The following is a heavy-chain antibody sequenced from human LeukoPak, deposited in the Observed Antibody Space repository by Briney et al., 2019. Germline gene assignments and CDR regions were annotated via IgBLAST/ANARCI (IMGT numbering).Heavy chain of an antibody. Sequence: GASLRLSCAASGFTFKEYGMSWVRQAPGKGLEWVSTISGGSGNTYYADSVKGRFTISRDNSKNTVSVQMNSLRAEDTAVYYCVKTSLPLGLATAMKVFVYWGQGTQVTVSS. CDR3: VKTSLPLGLATAMKVFVY. CDR2: ISGGSGNT. V-gene: IGHV3-23*01. CDR1: GFTFKEYG. J-gene: IGHJ4*02. D-gene: IGHD2-2*01.